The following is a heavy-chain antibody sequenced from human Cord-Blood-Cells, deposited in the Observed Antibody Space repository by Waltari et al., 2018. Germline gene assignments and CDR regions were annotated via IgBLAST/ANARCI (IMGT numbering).Heavy chain of an antibody. CDR1: GGTFSSFA. CDR3: AIVARISLSKSFDY. V-gene: IGHV1-69*01. Sequence: VQLVQSGAEVKKPGSSVKVSCKASGGTFSSFAISWVRQAPGQGLEWMGGVTLILGNAKYAHKCQGRGTITADESTSTAYMELSSLRSEDTAGYYCAIVARISLSKSFDYWGQGALVTVSS. J-gene: IGHJ4*02. CDR2: VTLILGNA.